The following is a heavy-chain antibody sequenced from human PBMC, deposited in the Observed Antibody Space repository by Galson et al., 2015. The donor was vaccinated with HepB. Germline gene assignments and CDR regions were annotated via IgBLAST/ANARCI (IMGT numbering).Heavy chain of an antibody. Sequence: CAISGDSVSSNSAAWSWIRQSPSRGLEWLGRTYYRFDEWYKDYAESVKGRVTFSPNTSNNQFSLHLNSVTPEDTAVYFCARDSRTRSIFESWGQGTPVTVSS. CDR1: GDSVSSNSAA. CDR2: TYYRFDEWYK. V-gene: IGHV6-1*01. CDR3: ARDSRTRSIFES. D-gene: IGHD3-3*01. J-gene: IGHJ1*01.